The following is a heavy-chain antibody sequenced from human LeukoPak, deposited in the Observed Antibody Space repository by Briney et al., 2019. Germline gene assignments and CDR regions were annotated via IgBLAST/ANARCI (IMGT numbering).Heavy chain of an antibody. D-gene: IGHD6-19*01. CDR2: IYTSGST. CDR1: GGSISSGSYY. CDR3: ARDFSGRGWFDP. J-gene: IGHJ5*02. V-gene: IGHV4-61*02. Sequence: PSQTLSLTCTVSGGSISSGSYYWSWIRQPAGKGLEWIGRIYTSGSTNYNPSLKSRVTISVDTSKNQFSLKLSSVTAADTAVYYCARDFSGRGWFDPWGQGTLVTVSS.